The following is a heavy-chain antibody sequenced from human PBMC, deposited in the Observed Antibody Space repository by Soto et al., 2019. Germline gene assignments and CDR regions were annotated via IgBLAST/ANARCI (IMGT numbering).Heavy chain of an antibody. J-gene: IGHJ4*02. CDR3: ARVLTSSGGYYFDY. V-gene: IGHV1-69*02. CDR1: GDTFSFYT. CDR2: VNPILSMS. Sequence: SVKVSCKASGDTFSFYTINWVRQAPGLGLEWMGRVNPILSMSNYAQKFQGRVTMTADKSTSTAYMELRSLRSEDTAVYYCARVLTSSGGYYFDYWGQGTLVTSPQ. D-gene: IGHD3-16*01.